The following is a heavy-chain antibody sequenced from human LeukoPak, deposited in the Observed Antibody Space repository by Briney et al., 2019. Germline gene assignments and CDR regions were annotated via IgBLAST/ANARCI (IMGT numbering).Heavy chain of an antibody. CDR2: IWYDGSNK. Sequence: PGRSLRLSCAASGFTFSSYGMHWVRQAPGKGLVWVAVIWYDGSNKYYADSVKGRFTISRDNSKNTLYLQMNSLRAEDTAVYYCARDLRVGDYSDYWGQGTLVTVSS. V-gene: IGHV3-33*01. D-gene: IGHD4-17*01. J-gene: IGHJ4*02. CDR1: GFTFSSYG. CDR3: ARDLRVGDYSDY.